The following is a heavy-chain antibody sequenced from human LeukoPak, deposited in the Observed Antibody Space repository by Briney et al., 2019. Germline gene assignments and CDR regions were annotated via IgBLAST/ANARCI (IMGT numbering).Heavy chain of an antibody. D-gene: IGHD2-2*01. Sequence: GGSLRLSCSASGFTFSSYAMYWVRQAPGKGLEYVSAISSNVVSTYYADSVKGRFTISRDNSKNTLYLQMTSLRDEVTAVYYCVKKAVGRAKRWFDPWGQGTLVTVSS. CDR3: VKKAVGRAKRWFDP. J-gene: IGHJ5*02. CDR1: GFTFSSYA. CDR2: ISSNVVST. V-gene: IGHV3-64D*06.